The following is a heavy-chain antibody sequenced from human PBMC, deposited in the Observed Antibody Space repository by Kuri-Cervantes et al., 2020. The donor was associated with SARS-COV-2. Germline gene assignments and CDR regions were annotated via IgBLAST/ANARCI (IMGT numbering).Heavy chain of an antibody. D-gene: IGHD6-19*01. Sequence: SETLSLTCAVHDESFSGYYWSWIRQPPGKGLEWIGEINHSGSTNYNPSLKSRVTISVDTSKNQFSLKLSSVTAADTAVYYCASGYSSGPYDYWGQGTLVTVSS. V-gene: IGHV4-34*01. CDR3: ASGYSSGPYDY. J-gene: IGHJ4*02. CDR1: DESFSGYY. CDR2: INHSGST.